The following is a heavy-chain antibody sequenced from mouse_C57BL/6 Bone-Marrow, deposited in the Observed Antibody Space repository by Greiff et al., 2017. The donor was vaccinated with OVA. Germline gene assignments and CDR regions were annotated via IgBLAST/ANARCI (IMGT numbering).Heavy chain of an antibody. CDR2: IDTSGSET. D-gene: IGHD2-5*01. V-gene: IGHV1-52*01. CDR3: ARVDSKWDAMEY. J-gene: IGHJ4*01. CDR1: GYTFTSYW. Sequence: QVQLQQPGAELVRPGSSVKLSCKASGYTFTSYWMHWVHQTPIQGLEWIGDIDTSGSETHYTQKFKDKATLTVDKSTSTAFMQLSSLTSEDSAVYYCARVDSKWDAMEYWGQGTSVTVSS.